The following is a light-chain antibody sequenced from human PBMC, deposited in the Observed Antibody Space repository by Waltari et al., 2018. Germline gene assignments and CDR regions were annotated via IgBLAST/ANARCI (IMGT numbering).Light chain of an antibody. V-gene: IGKV1-13*02. Sequence: AIQLTQSPSSLSASVGARVTITCRASQGISSALAWYQQKPGKAPKLLIYDASSLESGVPSRFSGSGSGTDFTLTISSLQPEDFATYYCQQANSFLSITFGQGTRLEIK. CDR3: QQANSFLSIT. CDR2: DAS. CDR1: QGISSA. J-gene: IGKJ5*01.